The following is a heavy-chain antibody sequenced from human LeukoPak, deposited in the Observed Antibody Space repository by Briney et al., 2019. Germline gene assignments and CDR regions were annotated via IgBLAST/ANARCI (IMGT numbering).Heavy chain of an antibody. J-gene: IGHJ4*02. D-gene: IGHD3-22*01. Sequence: ASVKVSCKASGYTFTTYHIHWVRQAPGQGLEWMGIINPSGGNTNYAQKFQGRATMTTDTSTTTMYMELSSLRSEDMAVYYCARADSADYYDSGGSIDYWGQGTLVTVSS. V-gene: IGHV1-46*01. CDR1: GYTFTTYH. CDR2: INPSGGNT. CDR3: ARADSADYYDSGGSIDY.